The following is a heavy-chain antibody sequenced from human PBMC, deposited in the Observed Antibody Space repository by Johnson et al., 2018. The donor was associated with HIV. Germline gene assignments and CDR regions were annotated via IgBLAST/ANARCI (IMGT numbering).Heavy chain of an antibody. V-gene: IGHV3-66*01. CDR3: ARGLWLTPDVFDV. Sequence: VQLVESGGGVVQPGGSLRLSCAASGFTFSSYAMSWVRQAPGKGLEWVSVMYSDGRTFYADSVKGRFTISRDNAKNSLYLQMKSLIAEDTAVYYCARGLWLTPDVFDVWGQGTMVTVSS. D-gene: IGHD6-19*01. CDR1: GFTFSSYA. CDR2: MYSDGRT. J-gene: IGHJ3*01.